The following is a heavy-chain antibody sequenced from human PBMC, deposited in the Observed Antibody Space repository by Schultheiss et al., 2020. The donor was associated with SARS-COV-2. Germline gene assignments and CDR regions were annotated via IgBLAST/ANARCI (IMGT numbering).Heavy chain of an antibody. V-gene: IGHV3-11*01. J-gene: IGHJ6*02. Sequence: GGSLRLSCAASGFTFDDYAMHWVRQAPGKGLEWVSYISSSGSTIYYADSVKGRFTISRDNAKNSLYLQMNSLRAEDTAVYYCARGGDYGTYYYYYGMDVWGQGTTVTVSS. CDR1: GFTFDDYA. CDR3: ARGGDYGTYYYYYGMDV. D-gene: IGHD4-17*01. CDR2: ISSSGSTI.